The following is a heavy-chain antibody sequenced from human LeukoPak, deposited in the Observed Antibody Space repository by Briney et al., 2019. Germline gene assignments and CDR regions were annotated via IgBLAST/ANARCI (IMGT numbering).Heavy chain of an antibody. J-gene: IGHJ4*02. Sequence: PGGSLRLSCAASVFTFSSYGMHGVRHAPGRGLGGVAVISYDGSNKYYADSVKGRFTISRDNSKNTLYLQMNSLRAEDTAVYYCAKDVGSSGWDGGQGTLVTVSS. CDR2: ISYDGSNK. D-gene: IGHD6-19*01. CDR3: AKDVGSSGWD. V-gene: IGHV3-30*18. CDR1: VFTFSSYG.